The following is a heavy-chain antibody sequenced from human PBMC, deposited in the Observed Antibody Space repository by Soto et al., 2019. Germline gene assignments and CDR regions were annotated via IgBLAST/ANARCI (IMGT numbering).Heavy chain of an antibody. D-gene: IGHD1-1*01. V-gene: IGHV4-34*01. J-gene: IGHJ6*02. CDR3: ARRRNLDV. CDR1: GGSFSGWH. Sequence: QVQVQQWGAGLLKFSETLSLTCAVNGGSFSGWHWNWIRQPPGKGLEWIGEASHTGGTNYNPSLESRETISVDSSRNQLSLKLTSVSAADTAVYYCARRRNLDVWGPGTTVSVSS. CDR2: ASHTGGT.